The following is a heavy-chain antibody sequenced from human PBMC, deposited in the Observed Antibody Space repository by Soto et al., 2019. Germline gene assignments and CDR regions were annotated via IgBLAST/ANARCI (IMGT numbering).Heavy chain of an antibody. CDR3: ARLGRSSSLVSCYYSGAMDV. CDR1: GNSFTSYW. CDR2: IYPGDSDT. D-gene: IGHD6-6*01. J-gene: IGHJ6*02. V-gene: IGHV5-51*01. Sequence: PWEFLQISCKGSGNSFTSYWIGWVRHMPGKGLEWMGIIYPGDSDTRYSPSFQGQVTISADKSISTAYLQWSSLKASDTAMYYCARLGRSSSLVSCYYSGAMDVPGQGTTGTRSS.